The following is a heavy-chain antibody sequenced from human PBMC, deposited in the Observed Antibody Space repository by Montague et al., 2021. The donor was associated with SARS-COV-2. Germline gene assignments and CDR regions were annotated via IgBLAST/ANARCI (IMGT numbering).Heavy chain of an antibody. CDR1: GFTFSSYW. CDR2: IKHDGSER. J-gene: IGHJ4*02. CDR3: ARGRVTTTGDY. Sequence: SLRLSCAASGFTFSSYWMSWVRQAPGKGLEWVANIKHDGSERHYVDSVKGRFTISRDNAKNSMYLQMNSLRVEDTAVYYCARGRVTTTGDYWGQGTLVTVSS. D-gene: IGHD1/OR15-1a*01. V-gene: IGHV3-7*03.